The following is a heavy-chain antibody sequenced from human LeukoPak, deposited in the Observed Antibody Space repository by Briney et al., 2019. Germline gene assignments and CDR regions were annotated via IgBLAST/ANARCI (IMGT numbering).Heavy chain of an antibody. CDR3: ARGAVTSDY. CDR1: GFTFSSDE. Sequence: LPGGSLRLSCPASGFTFSSDEMNWVRQAPGKGLEWVSYISSSGSTIYYADSVKGRFTISRDNAKNSLYLQMNSLRAEDTAVYYCARGAVTSDYWGQGTLVTVSS. D-gene: IGHD4-11*01. V-gene: IGHV3-48*03. J-gene: IGHJ4*02. CDR2: ISSSGSTI.